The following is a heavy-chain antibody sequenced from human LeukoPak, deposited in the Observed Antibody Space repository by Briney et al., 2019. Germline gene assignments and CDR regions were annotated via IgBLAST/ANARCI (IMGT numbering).Heavy chain of an antibody. J-gene: IGHJ4*02. Sequence: PSETLSLTCTVSGGSISSGSYYWSWIRQPAGKGLEWIGRIYTSGSTNYNPSLKSRVTISVDTSQNQFSLKLISVTAADTAVYYCARAGCSGGSCYSDYWGQGTLVTVSS. D-gene: IGHD2-15*01. V-gene: IGHV4-61*02. CDR1: GGSISSGSYY. CDR3: ARAGCSGGSCYSDY. CDR2: IYTSGST.